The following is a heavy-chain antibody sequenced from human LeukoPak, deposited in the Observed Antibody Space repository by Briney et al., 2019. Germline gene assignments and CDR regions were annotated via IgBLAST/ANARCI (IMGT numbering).Heavy chain of an antibody. CDR3: ARPTITIPSGPFTFDY. J-gene: IGHJ4*02. D-gene: IGHD3-9*01. V-gene: IGHV4-39*01. CDR2: IYYSGST. Sequence: KASETLSLTCTVSGGSISSSSYYWGWIRQPPGKGLEWIGSIYYSGSTYYNPSLKSRVTISVDTSKNQFSLKLSSVTAADTAVYYCARPTITIPSGPFTFDYWGQGTLVTVSS. CDR1: GGSISSSSYY.